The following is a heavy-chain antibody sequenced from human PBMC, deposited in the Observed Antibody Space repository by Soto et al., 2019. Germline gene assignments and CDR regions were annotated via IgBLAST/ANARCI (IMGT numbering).Heavy chain of an antibody. D-gene: IGHD3-22*01. J-gene: IGHJ4*02. CDR1: GGTFSSYA. CDR3: ASKRYYYDSSGYYNFDY. CDR2: IIPIFGTA. Sequence: GASVKVSCKASGGTFSSYAISWVRQAPGQGLEWMGGIIPIFGTANYTQKFQGRVTITADESTSTAYMELSSLRSEDTAVYYCASKRYYYDSSGYYNFDYWGQGTLVTVSS. V-gene: IGHV1-69*13.